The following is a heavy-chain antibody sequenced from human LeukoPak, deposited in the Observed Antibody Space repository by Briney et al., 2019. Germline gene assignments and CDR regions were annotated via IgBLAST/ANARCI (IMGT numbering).Heavy chain of an antibody. V-gene: IGHV1-69*04. CDR1: GGTFSSYA. Sequence: ASVTVSCKASGGTFSSYAISWVRQAPGQGLEWMGRIIPILGIANYAQKFQGRVTITADKSTSTAYMELSSLRSEDTAVYYCDSSGSGYDAFYYYYGMDVWGQGTTVTVSS. CDR2: IIPILGIA. J-gene: IGHJ6*02. CDR3: DSSGSGYDAFYYYYGMDV. D-gene: IGHD6-25*01.